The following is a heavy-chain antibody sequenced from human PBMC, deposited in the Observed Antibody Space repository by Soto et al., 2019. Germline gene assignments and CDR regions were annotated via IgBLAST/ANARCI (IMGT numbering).Heavy chain of an antibody. CDR2: ISSNGDYT. CDR3: AREHQPLRTALDS. J-gene: IGHJ4*02. V-gene: IGHV3-64*01. Sequence: PGGSLRLSCAASGFTFSSYAMHWVRQAPGKGLEFISGISSNGDYTYYASSVKGRFTISRDTSRNTLYLQMGSLRAEDMAVYYCAREHQPLRTALDSWGQGT. D-gene: IGHD2-2*01. CDR1: GFTFSSYA.